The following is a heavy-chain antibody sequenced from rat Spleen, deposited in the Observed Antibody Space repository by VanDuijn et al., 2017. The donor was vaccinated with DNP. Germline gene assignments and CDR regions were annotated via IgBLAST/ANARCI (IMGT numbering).Heavy chain of an antibody. Sequence: QVQLKESGPGLVQPSQTLSLTCTVSGFSLTNYGISWVRQSPGKGLEWIAAISSGGSTYYNSALKSRLTISRDTSKSQVFLKMTSLQTEDTALYFCARDGPNYFDHWGQGVMATVSS. CDR3: ARDGPNYFDH. V-gene: IGHV2S12*01. J-gene: IGHJ2*01. D-gene: IGHD1-11*01. CDR1: GFSLTNYG. CDR2: ISSGGST.